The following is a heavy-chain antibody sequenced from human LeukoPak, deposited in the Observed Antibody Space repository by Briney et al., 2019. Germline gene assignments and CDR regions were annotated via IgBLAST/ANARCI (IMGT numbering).Heavy chain of an antibody. D-gene: IGHD3-3*01. CDR2: ISSSSTYI. CDR3: ARDPEHYDSDY. CDR1: GFIFSSYN. J-gene: IGHJ4*02. V-gene: IGHV3-21*01. Sequence: GGSLRLSCAASGFIFSSYNINWVRQAPGKGLEWVSSISSSSTYIYYADSVKGRFTISRDNAKNSLYLQMNSLRAEDTAVYYCARDPEHYDSDYWGQGTLVTVSS.